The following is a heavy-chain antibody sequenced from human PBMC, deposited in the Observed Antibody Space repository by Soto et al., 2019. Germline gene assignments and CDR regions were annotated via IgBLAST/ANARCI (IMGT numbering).Heavy chain of an antibody. V-gene: IGHV3-23*01. CDR3: APRFDIVVVPAADFDY. CDR1: GFTFSSYA. D-gene: IGHD2-2*01. Sequence: PGGSLRLSCAASGFTFSSYAMSWVRQAPGKGLEWVSAISGSGGSTYYADSVKGRFTISRDNSKNTLYLQMNSLRAEDTAVYYYAPRFDIVVVPAADFDYWGQGTLVTVSS. CDR2: ISGSGGST. J-gene: IGHJ4*02.